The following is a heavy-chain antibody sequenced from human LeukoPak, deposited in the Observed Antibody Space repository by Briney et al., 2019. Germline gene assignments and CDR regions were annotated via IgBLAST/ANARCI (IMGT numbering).Heavy chain of an antibody. J-gene: IGHJ4*02. CDR1: GFTFSSYR. Sequence: PGGSLRLSCAASGFTFSSYRMNWVRQAPGKGLEWVSSISSSSSYIYYADSVKGRFTISRDNAKNSLYLQMNSLRAEDTAVYYCARGGRWLLSRVDYWGQGTLVTVSS. V-gene: IGHV3-21*01. CDR3: ARGGRWLLSRVDY. CDR2: ISSSSSYI. D-gene: IGHD5-24*01.